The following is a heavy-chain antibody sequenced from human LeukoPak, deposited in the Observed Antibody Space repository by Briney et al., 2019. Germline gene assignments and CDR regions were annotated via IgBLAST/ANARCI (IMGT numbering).Heavy chain of an antibody. J-gene: IGHJ3*02. V-gene: IGHV1-69*05. CDR3: ARGGSRTGIEAFDI. Sequence: SVKVSCKASGGTFSSYAISWVRQAPGQGLEWMGGIIPIFGTANYAQKFQGRVTITTDESTSTAYMELSSLRSEDTAVYYCARGGSRTGIEAFDIWGPGTMVTVSS. CDR2: IIPIFGTA. CDR1: GGTFSSYA. D-gene: IGHD1-26*01.